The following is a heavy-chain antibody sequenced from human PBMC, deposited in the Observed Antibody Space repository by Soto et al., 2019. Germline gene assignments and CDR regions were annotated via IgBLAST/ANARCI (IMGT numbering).Heavy chain of an antibody. V-gene: IGHV1-69*13. CDR2: IIPIFGTA. CDR1: GGTFSSYA. D-gene: IGHD3-3*01. CDR3: ATGYDFWSGYSNYYYYGMDV. J-gene: IGHJ6*02. Sequence: EASVKVSCKASGGTFSSYAISWVRQAPGQGLEWMGGIIPIFGTANYAQKFQGRVTITADESTSTAYMELSSLRSEDTAVYYCATGYDFWSGYSNYYYYGMDVWGQGTTVTVSS.